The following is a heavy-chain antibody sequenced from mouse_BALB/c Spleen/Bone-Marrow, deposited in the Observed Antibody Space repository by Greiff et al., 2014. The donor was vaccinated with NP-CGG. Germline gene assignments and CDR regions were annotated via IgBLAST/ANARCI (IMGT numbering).Heavy chain of an antibody. Sequence: VQLQQSGAELVKPGASVKLSCKASGYTFTSYWMHWVKQRPGQGLEWIGEINPSNGRTNYNEKFKSKATLTVDKSSSTAYMQLSSRTSEDSAVYYCARWAVRRPGYFDVWGAGTTVTVSS. V-gene: IGHV1S81*02. D-gene: IGHD2-14*01. CDR1: GYTFTSYW. CDR2: INPSNGRT. J-gene: IGHJ1*01. CDR3: ARWAVRRPGYFDV.